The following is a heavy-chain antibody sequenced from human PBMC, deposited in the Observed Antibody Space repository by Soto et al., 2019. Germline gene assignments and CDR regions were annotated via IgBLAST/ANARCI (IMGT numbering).Heavy chain of an antibody. CDR1: GFTFSDYW. V-gene: IGHV3-7*05. D-gene: IGHD3-16*01. Sequence: EVQLVESGGGLVQPGGSLRLSCAASGFTFSDYWISWVRQGQGKGLEWVANINQHGSEKYFVDYLRGRSTISRDNAENSVFLEVDSLRVEDTAVYYCPSVVWGGAFDLWGRGALVTVSS. CDR2: INQHGSEK. J-gene: IGHJ2*01. CDR3: PSVVWGGAFDL.